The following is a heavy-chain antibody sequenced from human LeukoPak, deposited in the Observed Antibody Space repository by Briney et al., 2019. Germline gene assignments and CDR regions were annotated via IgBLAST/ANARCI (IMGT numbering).Heavy chain of an antibody. CDR1: GYSFTGYW. D-gene: IGHD2-2*01. V-gene: IGHV5-10-1*01. CDR2: IDPGDSYT. CDR3: ARRCSSSSCPFDY. J-gene: IGHJ4*02. Sequence: GESLKISCKGSGYSFTGYWISWVRQMPGKGLEWMGRIDPGDSYTNYSPSFQGHVTISADKSISTAYLQWSSLKASDTAIYYCARRCSSSSCPFDYWGQGTLVTVSS.